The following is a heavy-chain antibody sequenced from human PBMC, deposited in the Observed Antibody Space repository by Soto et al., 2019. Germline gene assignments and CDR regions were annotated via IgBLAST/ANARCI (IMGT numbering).Heavy chain of an antibody. CDR1: GFTFSNYA. D-gene: IGHD6-19*01. J-gene: IGHJ3*01. CDR2: ISGSGGGA. V-gene: IGHV3-23*01. Sequence: GGSLRLSCAVSGFTFSNYAMNWVRQAPGKGLEWVSVISGSGGGAYYADSVQGRFTISRDNSKNTLYLQMNSLRAEDTAIYYCVREGSGWYSRGSFDFWGRGTMVTVSS. CDR3: VREGSGWYSRGSFDF.